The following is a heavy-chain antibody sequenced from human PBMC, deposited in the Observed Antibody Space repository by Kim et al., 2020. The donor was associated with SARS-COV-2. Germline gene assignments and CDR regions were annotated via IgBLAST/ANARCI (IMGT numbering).Heavy chain of an antibody. Sequence: SGPTLVNPTQDLTLTCTFSGFSLRSSAQAVGWIRQPPGKALEWLAVIFWDDDERLSPSLKSRLTISKDTSRNRVFLTMTNVDPLDTATYYCAHVTDGYNLGPFETWGQGTLVTVSS. CDR1: GFSLRSSAQA. D-gene: IGHD5-12*01. CDR2: IFWDDDE. J-gene: IGHJ5*02. CDR3: AHVTDGYNLGPFET. V-gene: IGHV2-5*02.